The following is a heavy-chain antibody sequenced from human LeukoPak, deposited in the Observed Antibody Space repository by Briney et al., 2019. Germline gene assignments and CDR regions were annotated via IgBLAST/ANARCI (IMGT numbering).Heavy chain of an antibody. CDR1: GFTFSSYA. J-gene: IGHJ3*02. Sequence: GGSLRLSCAASGFTFSSYAMSWVRQAPGKGLEWVSAISGSGGSTYYADSVKGRFTISRDNSKNTLYLQMNSLRAEDTAVYYCAKDYYYDSSGYYPDAFDIWGQGTMVTVSS. V-gene: IGHV3-23*01. D-gene: IGHD3-22*01. CDR3: AKDYYYDSSGYYPDAFDI. CDR2: ISGSGGST.